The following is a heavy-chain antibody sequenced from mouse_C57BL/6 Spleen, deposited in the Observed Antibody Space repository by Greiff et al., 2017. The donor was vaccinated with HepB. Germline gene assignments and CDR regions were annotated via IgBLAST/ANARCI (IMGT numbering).Heavy chain of an antibody. J-gene: IGHJ4*01. V-gene: IGHV1-52*01. CDR2: IDPSDSET. D-gene: IGHD4-1*01. CDR1: GYTFTSYR. Sequence: QVQLQQPGAELVRPGSSVKLSCKASGYTFTSYRMHWVKQRPIQGLEWIGNIDPSDSETHYNQKFKDKATLTVDKSSSTAYMQLSSLTSEDSAVYYCARSGWDDAMDYWGQGTSVTVSS. CDR3: ARSGWDDAMDY.